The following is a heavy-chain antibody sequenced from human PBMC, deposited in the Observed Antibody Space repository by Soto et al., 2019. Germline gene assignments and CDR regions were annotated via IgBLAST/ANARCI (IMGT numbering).Heavy chain of an antibody. J-gene: IGHJ6*02. Sequence: QVQLVQSGAEVKKPGASVKVSCKASGYTFTNYYIHWVRQAPGQGLEWMGWIDGDSGDTKDAQKFPGWVTMTRDTANNTAYMGLGRLESYHTAGYYLARNPKNGRGGVYRLDVWGQGTTVTVSS. CDR1: GYTFTNYY. CDR2: IDGDSGDT. D-gene: IGHD1-1*01. V-gene: IGHV1-2*04. CDR3: ARNPKNGRGGVYRLDV.